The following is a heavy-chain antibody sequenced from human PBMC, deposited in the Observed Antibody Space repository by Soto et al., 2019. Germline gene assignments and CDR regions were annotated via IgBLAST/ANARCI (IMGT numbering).Heavy chain of an antibody. CDR1: GYTLTELS. CDR2: FDPEDGET. CDR3: ATASVATALAF. V-gene: IGHV1-24*01. Sequence: ASVKVSCKVSGYTLTELSMHWVRQAPGKGLEWMGGFDPEDGETIYAQKFQGRVTMTEGTSTDTAYMELSSLRSEDTAVYYCATASVATALAFWGQGTLVTVSS. J-gene: IGHJ4*02. D-gene: IGHD5-12*01.